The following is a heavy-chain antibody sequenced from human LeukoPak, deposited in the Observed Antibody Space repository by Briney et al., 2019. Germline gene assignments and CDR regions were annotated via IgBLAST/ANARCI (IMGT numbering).Heavy chain of an antibody. J-gene: IGHJ4*02. CDR2: IYYSGST. D-gene: IGHD3-10*01. Sequence: PSETLSLTCTVSGGSISSSSYYWGWIRQPPGKGLEWIGSIYYSGSTYYNPSLKSRVTISVDTSKNQFSLKLSSVTAADTAVYYCARRVVRGVITTQPTDYWGQGTLVTVSS. CDR3: ARRVVRGVITTQPTDY. CDR1: GGSISSSSYY. V-gene: IGHV4-39*01.